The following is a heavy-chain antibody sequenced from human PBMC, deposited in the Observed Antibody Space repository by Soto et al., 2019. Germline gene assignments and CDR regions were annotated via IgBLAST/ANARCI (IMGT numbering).Heavy chain of an antibody. D-gene: IGHD3-10*01. CDR2: IYHSGST. CDR3: ARYGPMVRGVIDYYYGMDV. V-gene: IGHV4-30-2*01. Sequence: SETLSLPCAVSGGSIRRGGYPWSWIRQAPGKGLEWIGYIYHSGSTYYNPSLKSRVTISVDRSNNQFSLKLSSVTAADTAVYYCARYGPMVRGVIDYYYGMDVWGQGTTVTVSS. J-gene: IGHJ6*02. CDR1: GGSIRRGGYP.